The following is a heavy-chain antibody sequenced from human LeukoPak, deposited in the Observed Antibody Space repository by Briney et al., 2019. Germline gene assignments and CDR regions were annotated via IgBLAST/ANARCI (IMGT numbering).Heavy chain of an antibody. D-gene: IGHD2-2*01. CDR2: INPNSGGT. CDR3: ARAGMGCSSTSCSENWFDP. CDR1: RYTFTGYY. V-gene: IGHV1-2*02. Sequence: ASLKVSCKASRYTFTGYYMHWVRQAPGQGLEWVGWINPNSGGTNYAQKFQGRVTMTRDTSISTAYMELSRLRSDDTAVYYCARAGMGCSSTSCSENWFDPWGQGTLVTVSS. J-gene: IGHJ5*02.